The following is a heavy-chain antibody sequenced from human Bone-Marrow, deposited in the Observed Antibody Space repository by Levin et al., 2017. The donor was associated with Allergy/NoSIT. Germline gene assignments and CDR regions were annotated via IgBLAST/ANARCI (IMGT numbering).Heavy chain of an antibody. CDR3: ATRLGRGYFFDF. CDR2: INPLFGTA. CDR1: GGTFSNYD. D-gene: IGHD2-15*01. J-gene: IGHJ4*02. V-gene: IGHV1-69*06. Sequence: GASVKVSCKASGGTFSNYDMSWVRQAPGQGPEWMGAINPLFGTANYAHQFQGRVTITADTSTTTAYMELSSLRYDDTAVYYCATRLGRGYFFDFWGQGTLVTVSS.